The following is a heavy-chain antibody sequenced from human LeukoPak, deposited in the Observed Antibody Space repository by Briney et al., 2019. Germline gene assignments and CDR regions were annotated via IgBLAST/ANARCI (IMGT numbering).Heavy chain of an antibody. V-gene: IGHV1-3*01. CDR2: INAGNGNT. Sequence: GASVKVSCKASGYTFTSYAMHWVRQAPGQRLEWMGWINAGNGNTKYSQKFQGRVTITRDTSASTAYMELSSLRSEDTAVYYCATPGDGQQLVPAYWGQGSLVAVSS. D-gene: IGHD6-13*01. CDR3: ATPGDGQQLVPAY. CDR1: GYTFTSYA. J-gene: IGHJ4*02.